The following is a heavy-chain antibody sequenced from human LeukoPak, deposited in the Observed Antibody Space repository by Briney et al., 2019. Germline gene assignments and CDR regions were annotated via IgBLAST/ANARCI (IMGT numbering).Heavy chain of an antibody. Sequence: GGSLRLSCAASGFTFDDYGMSWVRQAPGKGLEWVSGINWNGGSTGYADSVKGRFTISRDNAKNSLYLQMNSLRAEDTALYYCARGYSSGWYLYYYYYYMDVWGKGTTVTVSS. J-gene: IGHJ6*03. CDR2: INWNGGST. V-gene: IGHV3-20*04. CDR1: GFTFDDYG. CDR3: ARGYSSGWYLYYYYYYMDV. D-gene: IGHD6-19*01.